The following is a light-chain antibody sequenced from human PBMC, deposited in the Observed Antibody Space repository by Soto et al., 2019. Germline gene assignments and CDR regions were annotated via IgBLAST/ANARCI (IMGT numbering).Light chain of an antibody. CDR1: NIGSKS. Sequence: SYELTQPPSVSVAPGKTARITCGGNNIGSKSVHWYQQKPGQAPVLVIYYDSDRPSGIPERFSGSNSGNTATLTISRVEAGYEADYYCQVWDSISDHYVFGTGTKVTVL. J-gene: IGLJ1*01. CDR2: YDS. V-gene: IGLV3-21*04. CDR3: QVWDSISDHYV.